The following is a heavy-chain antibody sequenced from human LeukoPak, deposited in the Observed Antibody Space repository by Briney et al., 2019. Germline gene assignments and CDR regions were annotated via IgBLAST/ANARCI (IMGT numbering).Heavy chain of an antibody. Sequence: PGGSLRLSCAASGFTFSRYWMNWVRQTPGKGLEWVASIKADGSDKYYVDSVKGRFTISKDNANNLVYLHMNGLGVEDTALYYCARRKSDDGWSVDYWGQGTLVTVSS. CDR3: ARRKSDDGWSVDY. D-gene: IGHD6-19*01. V-gene: IGHV3-7*03. CDR1: GFTFSRYW. CDR2: IKADGSDK. J-gene: IGHJ4*02.